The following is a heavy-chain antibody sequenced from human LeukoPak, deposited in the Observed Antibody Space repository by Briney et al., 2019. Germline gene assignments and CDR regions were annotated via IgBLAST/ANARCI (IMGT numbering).Heavy chain of an antibody. V-gene: IGHV1-18*01. Sequence: ASVKVSCKASGYTFTSYGISWVRQAPGQGLEWMGWISACNGNTNYAQKLQGRVTMTTDTSTSTAYMELRSLRSDDTAVYYCARERGSSGSYHFDYWGQGTLVTVSS. CDR2: ISACNGNT. CDR3: ARERGSSGSYHFDY. CDR1: GYTFTSYG. J-gene: IGHJ4*02. D-gene: IGHD1-26*01.